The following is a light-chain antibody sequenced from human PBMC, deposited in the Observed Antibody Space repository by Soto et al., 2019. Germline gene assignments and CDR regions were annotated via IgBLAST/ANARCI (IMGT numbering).Light chain of an antibody. J-gene: IGLJ1*01. CDR2: EGS. CDR1: SCDVGSYNL. Sequence: QSALTQPASVSGSPGQSITISCTGTSCDVGSYNLVSWYQQHPGKAPKLMIYEGSKRPSGVSNRFSGSKSGNTASLTISGLQAEDEADYYCCSYAGSPYVFGTGTKVTVL. V-gene: IGLV2-23*01. CDR3: CSYAGSPYV.